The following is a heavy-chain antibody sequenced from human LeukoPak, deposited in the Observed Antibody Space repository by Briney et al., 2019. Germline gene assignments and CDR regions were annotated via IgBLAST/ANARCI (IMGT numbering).Heavy chain of an antibody. CDR1: GFTFSSYG. Sequence: GGSLRLSCAASGFTFSSYGMHWVRQAPGKGLEWVAVISYDGSNKYYADSVKGRFTISRDNSKNTLYLQMNSLRAEDTAVYYCAKDLRGYYDILTGYIPGDYWGQGTLVTVSS. D-gene: IGHD3-9*01. V-gene: IGHV3-30*18. J-gene: IGHJ4*02. CDR3: AKDLRGYYDILTGYIPGDY. CDR2: ISYDGSNK.